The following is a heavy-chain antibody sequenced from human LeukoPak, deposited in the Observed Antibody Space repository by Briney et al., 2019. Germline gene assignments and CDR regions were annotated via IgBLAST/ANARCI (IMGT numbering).Heavy chain of an antibody. CDR3: ARDSRYDFWSGYQDY. D-gene: IGHD3-3*01. J-gene: IGHJ4*02. Sequence: PGGSLRLSCVASGFTFNRHWMTWVRQAPGKGLEWVANINEDGSGKYYVDSVKGRFTISRDNAKNSLYLQMNSLRAEDTAVYYCARDSRYDFWSGYQDYWGQGTLVTVSS. CDR2: INEDGSGK. V-gene: IGHV3-7*01. CDR1: GFTFNRHW.